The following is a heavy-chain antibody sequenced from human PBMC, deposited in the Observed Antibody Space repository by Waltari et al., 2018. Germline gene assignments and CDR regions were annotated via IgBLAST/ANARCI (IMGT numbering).Heavy chain of an antibody. Sequence: QVQLVQSGAEAKKPGASVKVSCKASGYTFTSYDINWVRQATGQGLEWMGWMNPNSGNTGYAQKFQGRVTITRNTSISTAYMELSSLRSEDTAVYYCARGRSTRPYYYYMDVWGKGTTVTVSS. V-gene: IGHV1-8*03. J-gene: IGHJ6*03. CDR1: GYTFTSYD. CDR2: MNPNSGNT. D-gene: IGHD1-26*01. CDR3: ARGRSTRPYYYYMDV.